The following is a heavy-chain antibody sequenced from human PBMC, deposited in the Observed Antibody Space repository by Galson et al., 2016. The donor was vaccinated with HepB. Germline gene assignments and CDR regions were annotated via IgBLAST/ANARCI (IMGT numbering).Heavy chain of an antibody. D-gene: IGHD3-9*01. Sequence: SLRLSCAASGFTFSSYAMHWVRQAPGKGLEYVSAISSNGGSTYYADSVKGRFTISRDNSKNTLYLQMSSLRAEDPAVYYCVKDGGDFDCFPPDAFDIWGQGTMVTVSS. V-gene: IGHV3-64D*06. CDR2: ISSNGGST. CDR1: GFTFSSYA. CDR3: VKDGGDFDCFPPDAFDI. J-gene: IGHJ3*02.